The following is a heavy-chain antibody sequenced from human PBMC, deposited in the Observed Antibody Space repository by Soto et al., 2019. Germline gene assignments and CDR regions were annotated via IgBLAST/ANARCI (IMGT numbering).Heavy chain of an antibody. D-gene: IGHD6-19*01. CDR2: ISGSGGST. J-gene: IGHJ4*02. CDR1: GFTFSSYA. CDR3: ANIAVAGRFWDY. Sequence: GGSLRLSCAASGFTFSSYAMSRVRQAPGKGLEWVSAISGSGGSTYYADSVKGRFTITRDNSKNTLYLQMNSMRAADTAVYYCANIAVAGRFWDYWGQGTLVTVSS. V-gene: IGHV3-23*01.